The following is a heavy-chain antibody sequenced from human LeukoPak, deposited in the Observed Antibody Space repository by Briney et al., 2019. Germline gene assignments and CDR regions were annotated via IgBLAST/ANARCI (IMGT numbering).Heavy chain of an antibody. D-gene: IGHD6-13*01. CDR2: IYYSGST. V-gene: IGHV4-59*01. CDR3: ASGGSFYYFDY. CDR1: GGSISSYY. Sequence: TSETLSPTCSVSGGSISSYYWSWIRQPPGKGLEWIGYIYYSGSTNYNPSLKSRATISVDTSKNQFSLKLSSVTAADTAVYYCASGGSFYYFDYWGQGTLVTVSS. J-gene: IGHJ4*02.